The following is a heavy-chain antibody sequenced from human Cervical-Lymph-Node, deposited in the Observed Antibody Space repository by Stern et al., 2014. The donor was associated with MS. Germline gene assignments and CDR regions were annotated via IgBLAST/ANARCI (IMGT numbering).Heavy chain of an antibody. Sequence: QDTLKEAGPTLVKPTQTLTLTCTFSGFSFNSTGVGVGWIRQPPVKALEWLAIIYWDDDKRYSPSLQSRLTITKDPSKDQVVLTMTNLDPVDTATYFCAHRHGWLRAFDIWGPGTTVTVSS. CDR1: GFSFNSTGVG. V-gene: IGHV2-5*02. J-gene: IGHJ3*02. CDR3: AHRHGWLRAFDI. CDR2: IYWDDDK. D-gene: IGHD5-24*01.